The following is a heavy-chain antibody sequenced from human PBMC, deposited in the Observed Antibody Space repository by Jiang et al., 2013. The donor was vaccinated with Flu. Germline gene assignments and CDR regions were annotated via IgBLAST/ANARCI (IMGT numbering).Heavy chain of an antibody. CDR2: ISSSGSTI. Sequence: RQAPGKGLEWVSYISSSGSTIYYADSVKGRFTISRDNAKNSLYLQMNSLRAEDTAVYYCARDGFVYYGMDVWGQGTTVTVSS. CDR3: ARDGFVYYGMDV. J-gene: IGHJ6*02. D-gene: IGHD3-10*01. V-gene: IGHV3-11*01.